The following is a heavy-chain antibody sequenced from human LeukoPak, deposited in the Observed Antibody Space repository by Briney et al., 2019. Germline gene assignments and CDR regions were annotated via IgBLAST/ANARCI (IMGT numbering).Heavy chain of an antibody. CDR1: GYTFTTYG. J-gene: IGHJ6*02. V-gene: IGHV1-3*01. CDR2: INAGNGNT. CDR3: AREDLPQSRGWLFYYDYGVDV. D-gene: IGHD5-24*01. Sequence: GASVKLSCKASGYTFTTYGIHWVRQAPGQRLEWMGWINAGNGNTKYSQKFQGRVTITRDTSASTTYMELHSLRSDDTAVYSCAREDLPQSRGWLFYYDYGVDVWGQGTTVTVSS.